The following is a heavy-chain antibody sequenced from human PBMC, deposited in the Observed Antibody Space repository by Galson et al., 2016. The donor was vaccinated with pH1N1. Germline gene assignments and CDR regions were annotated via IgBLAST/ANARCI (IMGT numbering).Heavy chain of an antibody. Sequence: SLRLSCAASGFIFNTYWMTWVRQAPGKGLEWVANIKQDGSEKYYVDSVKGRFTISRDNAKNSLFLQLNSLRAGDTAVYFCVRDHDYDDSDPSHYYYGLDVWGQGTTVTVSS. V-gene: IGHV3-7*01. D-gene: IGHD4-17*01. CDR2: IKQDGSEK. CDR1: GFIFNTYW. J-gene: IGHJ6*02. CDR3: VRDHDYDDSDPSHYYYGLDV.